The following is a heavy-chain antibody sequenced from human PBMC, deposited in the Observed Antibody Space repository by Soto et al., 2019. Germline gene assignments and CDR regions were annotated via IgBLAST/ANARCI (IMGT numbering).Heavy chain of an antibody. CDR1: GFTVSSNY. CDR3: TRVVGTFLAY. Sequence: GGSLRLSCGASGFTVSSNYMSWVRQAPGKGLEWVSVIYNGGSTHYADSVKGRFTISRDNSKNALYLQLNSLRAEDTAVYYCTRVVGTFLAYWGKRTLVPVSP. V-gene: IGHV3-66*01. CDR2: IYNGGST. J-gene: IGHJ4*02. D-gene: IGHD2-15*01.